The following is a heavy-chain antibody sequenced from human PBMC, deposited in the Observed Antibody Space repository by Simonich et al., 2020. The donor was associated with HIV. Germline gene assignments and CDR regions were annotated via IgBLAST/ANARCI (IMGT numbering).Heavy chain of an antibody. CDR2: LTYSVST. CDR1: GGSFSGSY. J-gene: IGHJ3*01. Sequence: QVQLQQWGAGLLKPSETLSLTCAVYGGSFSGSYWSWIRQSPGGGLEWIGELTYSVSTNYKPSLENRFTISVDTSQKPFSLKLNSVTVADTAVYYCAREVGYYPPHLEENNAFDFWGQGTLVTVSS. CDR3: AREVGYYPPHLEENNAFDF. V-gene: IGHV4-34*01. D-gene: IGHD3-10*01.